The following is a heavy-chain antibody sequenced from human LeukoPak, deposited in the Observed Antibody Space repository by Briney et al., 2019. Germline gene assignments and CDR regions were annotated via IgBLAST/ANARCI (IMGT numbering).Heavy chain of an antibody. Sequence: ASVKVSCKASGYTFTSYGISWVRQAPGQGLEWMGWISAYNGNTNYAQKLQGRVTMTTDTSTSTAYMELRSLRSDDTAVYYCARDLFGELGDGLGYWGQGTLVTVSS. CDR2: ISAYNGNT. CDR1: GYTFTSYG. V-gene: IGHV1-18*01. CDR3: ARDLFGELGDGLGY. D-gene: IGHD3-10*01. J-gene: IGHJ4*02.